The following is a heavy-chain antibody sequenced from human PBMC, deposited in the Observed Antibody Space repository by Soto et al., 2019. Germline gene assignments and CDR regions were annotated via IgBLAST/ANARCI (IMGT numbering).Heavy chain of an antibody. D-gene: IGHD5-12*01. V-gene: IGHV5-51*01. CDR3: ARPTLTGYEIHFNS. CDR1: GYIFIDYW. CDR2: VYPRESDT. Sequence: GESLTISCKAPGYIFIDYWIGWLRQMPGKVLEWMGIVYPRESDTRYSPSFQGQVTISADRSTGTAFLQWRSLKASDTALYYCARPTLTGYEIHFNSWGQGARVTVSS. J-gene: IGHJ4*02.